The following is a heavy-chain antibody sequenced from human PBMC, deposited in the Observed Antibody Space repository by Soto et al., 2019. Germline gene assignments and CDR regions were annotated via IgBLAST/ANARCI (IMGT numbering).Heavy chain of an antibody. CDR3: AKYSTSWRGGQFDY. J-gene: IGHJ4*02. V-gene: IGHV3-23*01. CDR1: GFTFSSYA. CDR2: VSSSGGST. Sequence: EVQLLESGGGLVQPGGSLRLSCAASGFTFSSYAMSWVRQAPGKGLEWVLAVSSSGGSTYYADSVKGRFTISRDNSKNTLYLQMNSLRAEDTAVYYCAKYSTSWRGGQFDYWGQGTLVTGSS. D-gene: IGHD6-13*01.